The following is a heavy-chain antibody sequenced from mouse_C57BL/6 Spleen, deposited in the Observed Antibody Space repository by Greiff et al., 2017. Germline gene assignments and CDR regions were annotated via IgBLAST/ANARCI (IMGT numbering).Heavy chain of an antibody. Sequence: QVQLKQPGAELVKPGASVKLSCKASGYTFTSYWMHWVKQRPGRGLEWIGRIDPNSGGTTYNEKFKSKATLTVDKPASTAYMQRSSLTSEDSAVYYGACAYGNEFYWYFAVWGTGTTVTVSS. CDR2: IDPNSGGT. CDR3: ACAYGNEFYWYFAV. V-gene: IGHV1-72*01. D-gene: IGHD2-1*01. CDR1: GYTFTSYW. J-gene: IGHJ1*03.